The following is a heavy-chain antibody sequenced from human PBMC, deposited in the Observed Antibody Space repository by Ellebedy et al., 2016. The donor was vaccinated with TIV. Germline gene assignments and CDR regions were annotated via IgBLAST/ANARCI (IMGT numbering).Heavy chain of an antibody. J-gene: IGHJ4*02. CDR2: IIPIFRTP. Sequence: AASVKVSCKASGGTFSNYAISWARQAPGQGLEWMGGIIPIFRTPTYAQNFQGRVTITADESTSTAYMELSSLRSEDTAVYFCARAESGGHAWDYWGQGTQVTVSS. CDR1: GGTFSNYA. CDR3: ARAESGGHAWDY. D-gene: IGHD5-12*01. V-gene: IGHV1-69*13.